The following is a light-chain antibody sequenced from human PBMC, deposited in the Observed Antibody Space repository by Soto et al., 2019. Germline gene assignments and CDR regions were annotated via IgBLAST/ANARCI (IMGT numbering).Light chain of an antibody. CDR3: QQYGKLPRT. Sequence: VMAQSPATLSVSPGERATLSCRASQSVSSSYLAWYQQKPGQAPRLLIFGASRRATGIPDRFGGSGSGTNFTLTISRLEPEDFAVYYCQQYGKLPRTFGQGTKVDIK. V-gene: IGKV3-20*01. CDR1: QSVSSSY. J-gene: IGKJ1*01. CDR2: GAS.